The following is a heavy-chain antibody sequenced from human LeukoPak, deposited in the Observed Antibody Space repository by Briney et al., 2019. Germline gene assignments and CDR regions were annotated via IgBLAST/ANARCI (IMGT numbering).Heavy chain of an antibody. CDR1: GYTFTGYY. Sequence: ASVKVSCKASGYTFTGYYMHWVRQAPGQGLEWMGWINPNSGGTNYAQKFQGRVTMTRDTSISTAYMELSRLRSDDTAVDYCARTSLAAASGMDVWGQGTTVTVSS. D-gene: IGHD6-13*01. CDR3: ARTSLAAASGMDV. CDR2: INPNSGGT. V-gene: IGHV1-2*02. J-gene: IGHJ6*02.